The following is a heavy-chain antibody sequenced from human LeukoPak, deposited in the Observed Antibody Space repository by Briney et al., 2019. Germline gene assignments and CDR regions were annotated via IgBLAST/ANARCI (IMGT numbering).Heavy chain of an antibody. CDR2: INPSGGST. CDR3: ARASGYSNGYYYYGMDV. CDR1: GYTFTSHY. Sequence: ASVKVSCKASGYTFTSHYMNWVRQAPGQGLEWMGIINPSGGSTSYAQKFQGRATMTRDTSPSTVYMELSSLRSEDTAVYYCARASGYSNGYYYYGMDVWGQGTTVTVSS. D-gene: IGHD4-4*01. V-gene: IGHV1-46*01. J-gene: IGHJ6*02.